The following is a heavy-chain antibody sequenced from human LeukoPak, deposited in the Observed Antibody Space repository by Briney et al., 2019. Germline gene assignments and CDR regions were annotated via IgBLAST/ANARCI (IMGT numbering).Heavy chain of an antibody. D-gene: IGHD3-22*01. CDR1: GGSISSYY. CDR2: IYTSGST. Sequence: SETLSLTCTVSGGSISSYYWSWIRQPAGKGLEWIGRIYTSGSTNYNPSLKSRVTMSVDTSKSQFSLKLSSVTAADTAVYYCARDDYYDSSGYYPFAYWGQGTLVTVSS. J-gene: IGHJ4*02. V-gene: IGHV4-4*07. CDR3: ARDDYYDSSGYYPFAY.